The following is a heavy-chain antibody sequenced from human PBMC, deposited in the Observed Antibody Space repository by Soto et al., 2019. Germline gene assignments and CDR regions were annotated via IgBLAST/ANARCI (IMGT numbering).Heavy chain of an antibody. CDR2: ISGYNGNT. CDR1: GYTFTSYG. D-gene: IGHD3-10*01. J-gene: IGHJ6*02. Sequence: QVQLVQSGAEVKKPGASVKVSCKASGYTFTSYGVSWVRQAPGQGLEWMGWISGYNGNTNYAQKLQGRVTMTTDTSTSTAYMELRSLRSADTAVYYCARAGKYYYGSGSPYYYGMDVWSQGITVPVSS. CDR3: ARAGKYYYGSGSPYYYGMDV. V-gene: IGHV1-18*04.